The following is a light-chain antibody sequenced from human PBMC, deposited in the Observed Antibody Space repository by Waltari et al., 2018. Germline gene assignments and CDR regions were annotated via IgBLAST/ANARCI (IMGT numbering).Light chain of an antibody. CDR1: SLRIYY. CDR3: HSRDASGVAGS. CDR2: DKN. J-gene: IGLJ2*01. V-gene: IGLV3-19*01. Sequence: SSELTQDPAVSAAMGQTVRITCQGDSLRIYYASWYQQKPGQAPIRVIYDKNNRPSGVPDRFSGSSSHNTGSLTITGAQAEDEASYYCHSRDASGVAGSFGGGTKLTVL.